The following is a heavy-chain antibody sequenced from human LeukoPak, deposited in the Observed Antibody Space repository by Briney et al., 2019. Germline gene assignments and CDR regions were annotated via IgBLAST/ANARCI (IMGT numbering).Heavy chain of an antibody. CDR1: DFTFSIYA. Sequence: GGSLRLSCAASDFTFSIYAMSWVRQAPGKGLEWVSAISGSGDNTYYADSVKGRFTGSRDNSKNTLYLRMNSLRAEDTAVYHCAKDWASSGWSHFDYWGQGTLVTVSS. J-gene: IGHJ4*02. CDR3: AKDWASSGWSHFDY. D-gene: IGHD6-13*01. V-gene: IGHV3-23*01. CDR2: ISGSGDNT.